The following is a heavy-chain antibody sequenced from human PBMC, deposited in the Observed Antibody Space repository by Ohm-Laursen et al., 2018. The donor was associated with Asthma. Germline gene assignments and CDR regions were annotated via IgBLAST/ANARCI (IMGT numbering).Heavy chain of an antibody. CDR3: ARGNGVLTGYYYYYYGMDV. CDR1: GYTFTGYY. CDR2: INPNSGGT. J-gene: IGHJ6*02. V-gene: IGHV1-2*02. Sequence: SSVKVSCKASGYTFTGYYMHWVRQAPGQGLEWMGWINPNSGGTNYAQKFQGRVTMTRDTSISTAYMELSRLRSDDTAVYYCARGNGVLTGYYYYYYGMDVWGQGTTVTVSS. D-gene: IGHD3-9*01.